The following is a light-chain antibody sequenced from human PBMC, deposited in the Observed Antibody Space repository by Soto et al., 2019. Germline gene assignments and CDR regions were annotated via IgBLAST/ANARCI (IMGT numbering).Light chain of an antibody. Sequence: EIVLTQSPGTLSLSPGERATLSCRAGQSVPSIYLAWYQQKPGQAPRLLIFGASGRATGIPDRFSGRGSGTDFTLTISRLEPEDFAVTYCQQYGSSPPWTFGQGTKVEIK. V-gene: IGKV3-20*01. CDR1: QSVPSIY. J-gene: IGKJ1*01. CDR3: QQYGSSPPWT. CDR2: GAS.